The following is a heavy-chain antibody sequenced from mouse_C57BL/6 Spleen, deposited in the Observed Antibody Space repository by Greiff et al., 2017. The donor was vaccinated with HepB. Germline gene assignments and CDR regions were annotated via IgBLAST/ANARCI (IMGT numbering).Heavy chain of an antibody. CDR2: INPGSGGT. CDR1: GYAFTNYL. Sequence: VMLVESGAELVRPGTSVKVSCKASGYAFTNYLIEWVKQRPGQGLEWIGVINPGSGGTNYNEKFKGKATLTADKSSSTAYMQLSSLTSEDSAVYFCARGVYYGNPGFAYWGQGTLVTVSA. CDR3: ARGVYYGNPGFAY. V-gene: IGHV1-54*01. D-gene: IGHD2-1*01. J-gene: IGHJ3*01.